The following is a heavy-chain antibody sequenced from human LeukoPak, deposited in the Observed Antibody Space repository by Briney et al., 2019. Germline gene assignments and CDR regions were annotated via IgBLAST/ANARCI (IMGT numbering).Heavy chain of an antibody. CDR3: AKVGGVIVMDAFLDY. V-gene: IGHV3-9*01. D-gene: IGHD3-16*02. CDR1: GFTFSSYW. J-gene: IGHJ4*02. CDR2: ISWNSGSI. Sequence: PGGSLRLSCAASGFTFSSYWMTWVRQAPGKGLEWVSGISWNSGSIGYADSVKGRFTISRDNAKNSLYLQMNSLRAEDTALYYCAKVGGVIVMDAFLDYWGQGTLVTVSS.